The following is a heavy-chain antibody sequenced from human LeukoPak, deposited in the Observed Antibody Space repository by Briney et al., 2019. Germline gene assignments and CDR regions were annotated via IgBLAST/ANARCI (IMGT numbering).Heavy chain of an antibody. D-gene: IGHD3-10*01. CDR3: ARGTYYYGSGSYDWFDP. CDR1: GGSISSGGYS. J-gene: IGHJ5*02. CDR2: IYHSGST. Sequence: SQTLSLTCAVSGGSISSGGYSWSWIRQPPGKGLEWIGYIYHSGSTYYDPSLKSRVTISVDRSKNQFSLKLSSVTAADTAVYYCARGTYYYGSGSYDWFDPWGQGTLVTVSS. V-gene: IGHV4-30-2*01.